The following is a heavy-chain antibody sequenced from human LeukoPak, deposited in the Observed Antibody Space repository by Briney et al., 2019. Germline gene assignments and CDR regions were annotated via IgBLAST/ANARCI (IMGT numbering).Heavy chain of an antibody. D-gene: IGHD2-2*01. V-gene: IGHV4-39*01. J-gene: IGHJ4*02. CDR1: GGSISSSSYY. CDR3: ARIPDIVVVPAAVSAYFDY. CDR2: IYYSGST. Sequence: SETLSLTCTVSGGSISSSSYYWGWIRQPPGKGLEWIGSIYYSGSTYYNPSLKSRVTISVDTSKNQFSLKLSSVTAADTAEYYCARIPDIVVVPAAVSAYFDYWGQGTLVAVSS.